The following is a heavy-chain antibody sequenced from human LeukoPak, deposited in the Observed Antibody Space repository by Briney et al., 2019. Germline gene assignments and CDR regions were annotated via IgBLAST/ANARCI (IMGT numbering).Heavy chain of an antibody. CDR3: AKAGMAVAGYVHGDMDV. CDR2: ISYDGSNK. CDR1: GFTFSSYG. J-gene: IGHJ6*03. Sequence: GGTLRLSCGASGFTFSSYGMHWVRQAPGKGLEWVAVISYDGSNKYYADSVKGRFTISRDNSKNTLYLQMNSLRAEDTAVYYCAKAGMAVAGYVHGDMDVWGKGTTVTVSS. V-gene: IGHV3-30*18. D-gene: IGHD6-19*01.